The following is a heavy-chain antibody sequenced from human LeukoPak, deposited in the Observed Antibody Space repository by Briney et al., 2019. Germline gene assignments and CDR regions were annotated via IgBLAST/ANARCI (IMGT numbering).Heavy chain of an antibody. CDR1: GGSFSGYY. CDR2: IDHSGST. J-gene: IGHJ5*02. D-gene: IGHD3-10*01. V-gene: IGHV4-34*01. Sequence: TSETLSLTCAVYGGSFSGYYWSWIRRPPGKGLEWTGEIDHSGSTNYNPSLKSRVTISVDTSKNQFSLKLSSVTAADTAVYYCARGVSGSYSIWRRPNNWFDPWGQGTLVTVSS. CDR3: ARGVSGSYSIWRRPNNWFDP.